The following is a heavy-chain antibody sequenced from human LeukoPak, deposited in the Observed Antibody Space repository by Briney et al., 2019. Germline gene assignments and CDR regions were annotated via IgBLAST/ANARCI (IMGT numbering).Heavy chain of an antibody. CDR1: GGSISSYY. CDR3: ARGPEEWLIAS. Sequence: PSETLSLTCTVSGGSISSYYWSWIRQPPGKGLEWIGYIYYSGSTNYNPSLKSRVTISVDTSKNQFSLKLSSVTAADTAVYYCARGPEEWLIASWGQGTLVTVSS. J-gene: IGHJ4*02. V-gene: IGHV4-59*01. CDR2: IYYSGST. D-gene: IGHD6-19*01.